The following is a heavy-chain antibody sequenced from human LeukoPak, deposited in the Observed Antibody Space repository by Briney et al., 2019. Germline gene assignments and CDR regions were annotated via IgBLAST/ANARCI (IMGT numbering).Heavy chain of an antibody. V-gene: IGHV1-24*01. CDR1: GYTLTELS. J-gene: IGHJ6*02. Sequence: GASVKVSCKVSGYTLTELSMHWVRQAPGKGLEWMGGFDPEDGETIYAQKFQGRVTMTEDTSTDTAYMELSSLRSEDTAVYYCCTLLLWFGELMMDVWGQGTTVTVSS. D-gene: IGHD3-10*01. CDR2: FDPEDGET. CDR3: CTLLLWFGELMMDV.